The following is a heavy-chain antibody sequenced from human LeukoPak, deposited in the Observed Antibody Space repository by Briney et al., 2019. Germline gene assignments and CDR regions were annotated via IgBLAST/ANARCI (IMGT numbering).Heavy chain of an antibody. V-gene: IGHV3-7*01. Sequence: PGGSLRLSCAASGFTFSSYWMSWVRQAPGKGLEWVANIKQDGSEKYYVDSVKGRFTISRDNAKNSLYLQMNSLRAEDTAVYYCARESMVRGGPYYYYYMDVWGKGTTVTVSS. D-gene: IGHD3-10*01. CDR2: IKQDGSEK. CDR3: ARESMVRGGPYYYYYMDV. CDR1: GFTFSSYW. J-gene: IGHJ6*03.